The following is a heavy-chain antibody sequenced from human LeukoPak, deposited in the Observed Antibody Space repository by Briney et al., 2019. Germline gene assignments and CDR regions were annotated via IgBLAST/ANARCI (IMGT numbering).Heavy chain of an antibody. CDR1: GGTFISYA. Sequence: ASVKVSCKASGGTFISYAISWVRQAPGQGLEWMGGIIPIFGTANYAQKFQGRVTITADESTSTAYMELSSLRSEDTAVYYCARDPRSLRYFDWSCFDYWGQGTLVTVSS. V-gene: IGHV1-69*01. CDR3: ARDPRSLRYFDWSCFDY. D-gene: IGHD3-9*01. CDR2: IIPIFGTA. J-gene: IGHJ4*02.